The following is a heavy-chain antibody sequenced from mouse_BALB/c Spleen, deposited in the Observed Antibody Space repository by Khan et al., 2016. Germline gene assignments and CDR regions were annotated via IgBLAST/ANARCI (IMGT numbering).Heavy chain of an antibody. V-gene: IGHV1-87*01. CDR3: ARGNSYYDYDY. CDR2: IYPGDGDT. D-gene: IGHD2-4*01. CDR1: GYTFTTYW. J-gene: IGHJ2*01. Sequence: QVQLQQSGAELARPGASVKLSCKASGYTFTTYWMQWVKQRPGQGLEWIGAIYPGDGDTRYTQKLKGKATLTADKSSSTAYMQLSSLASEDSAVYYCARGNSYYDYDYWGQGTTLTVSS.